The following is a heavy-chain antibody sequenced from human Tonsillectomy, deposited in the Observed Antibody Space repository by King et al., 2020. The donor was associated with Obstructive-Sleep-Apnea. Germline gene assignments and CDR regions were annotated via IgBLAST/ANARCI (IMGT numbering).Heavy chain of an antibody. V-gene: IGHV1-69*01. CDR1: GGTVTTDT. Sequence: VQPVESGAEVKKPGSSVTVSCKASGGTVTTDTISWVRQAPGQGLEWMGGIIPMSWTSHYAQKCQGRVIITADASTNIVFMQLNSLRSEDTAVYYCARDLTGMDVWGQGTSVAVSS. CDR3: ARDLTGMDV. D-gene: IGHD3-9*01. J-gene: IGHJ6*02. CDR2: IIPMSWTS.